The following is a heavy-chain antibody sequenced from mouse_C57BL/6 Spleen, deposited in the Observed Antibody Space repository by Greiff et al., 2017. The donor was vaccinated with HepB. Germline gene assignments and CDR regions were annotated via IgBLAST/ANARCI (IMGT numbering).Heavy chain of an antibody. CDR2: IDPSDSYT. J-gene: IGHJ4*01. CDR1: GYTFTSYW. V-gene: IGHV1-69*01. CDR3: ARIEPYYYAMDY. Sequence: VQLQQPGAELVMPGASVKLSCKASGYTFTSYWMHWVKQRPGQGLEWIGEIDPSDSYTNYNQKFKGKSTLTVDKSSSTAYMQLSSLTSEDSAVYYCARIEPYYYAMDYWGQGTSVTVSS.